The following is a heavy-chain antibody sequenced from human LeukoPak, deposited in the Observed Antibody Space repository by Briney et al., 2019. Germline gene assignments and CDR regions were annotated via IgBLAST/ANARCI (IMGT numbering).Heavy chain of an antibody. CDR2: IYYRGST. D-gene: IGHD6-13*01. CDR1: GGSISSYY. J-gene: IGHJ4*02. CDR3: AWGFDSRKVGY. Sequence: SETLSLTCTVSGGSISSYYWSWIRQPPGKGLEWIGYIYYRGSTNYNPSLKSRVTISVDTSKNQFSLKLSSVTAADTALYYCAWGFDSRKVGYWGQGTLVTVSS. V-gene: IGHV4-59*01.